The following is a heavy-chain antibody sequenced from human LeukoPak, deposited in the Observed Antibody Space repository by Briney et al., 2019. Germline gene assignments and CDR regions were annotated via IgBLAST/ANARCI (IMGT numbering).Heavy chain of an antibody. CDR3: TSSGSYRDFDY. CDR1: GFTFSSFG. J-gene: IGHJ4*02. V-gene: IGHV3-30*02. CDR2: IPYDGSAK. D-gene: IGHD3-10*01. Sequence: GGPLRLSCAASGFTFSSFGMHWVRQAPGKGLEWVAFIPYDGSAKYYADSVKGRFTISRDNSKNTLYLQMNSLRAEDTAVYYCTSSGSYRDFDYWGQGTLVTVSS.